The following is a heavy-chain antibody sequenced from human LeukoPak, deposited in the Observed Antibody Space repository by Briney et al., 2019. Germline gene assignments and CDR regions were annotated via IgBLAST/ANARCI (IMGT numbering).Heavy chain of an antibody. CDR3: ARDPLPPQVVPAALSDAFDI. Sequence: GASVKVSCKASGGTFSSYAISWVRQAPGQGLEWMGGIIPIFGTANYAQKFQGRVTITADESTSTAYMELSSLRSEDTAVYYCARDPLPPQVVPAALSDAFDIWGQGTMVTVSS. CDR1: GGTFSSYA. J-gene: IGHJ3*02. CDR2: IIPIFGTA. D-gene: IGHD2-2*01. V-gene: IGHV1-69*13.